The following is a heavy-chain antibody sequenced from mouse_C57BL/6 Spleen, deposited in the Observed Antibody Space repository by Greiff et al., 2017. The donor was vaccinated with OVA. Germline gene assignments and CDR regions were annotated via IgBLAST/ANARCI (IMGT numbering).Heavy chain of an antibody. CDR2: IYPGSGST. Sequence: QVQLQQPGAELVKPGASVKMSCKASGYTFTSYWITWVKQRPGQGLEWIGDIYPGSGSTNYNEKFKSKATLTVDTSSSTAYMQLSSLTSEDSVVYYCARCPIYDGYKDRSFDYWGQGTTLTVSA. V-gene: IGHV1-55*01. D-gene: IGHD2-3*01. J-gene: IGHJ2*01. CDR3: ARCPIYDGYKDRSFDY. CDR1: GYTFTSYW.